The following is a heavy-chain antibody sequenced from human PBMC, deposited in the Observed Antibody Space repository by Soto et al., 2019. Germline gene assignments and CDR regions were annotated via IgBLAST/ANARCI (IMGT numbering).Heavy chain of an antibody. J-gene: IGHJ6*03. V-gene: IGHV1-2*04. CDR3: ARDQTLPLPNTKSGLYSYGHVAGFSDYYYYMDV. Sequence: ASVKVSCKASGYTFTGYYMHWVRQAPGQGLEWMGWINPNSGGTNYAQKFQGWVTMTRDTSISTAYMELSRLRSDEPAVYYCARDQTLPLPNTKSGLYSYGHVAGFSDYYYYMDVWGKGTTVTVSS. CDR2: INPNSGGT. CDR1: GYTFTGYY. D-gene: IGHD5-18*01.